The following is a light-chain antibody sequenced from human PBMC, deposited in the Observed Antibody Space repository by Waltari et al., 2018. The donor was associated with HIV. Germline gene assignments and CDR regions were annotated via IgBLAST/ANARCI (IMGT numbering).Light chain of an antibody. CDR3: MQAPERT. Sequence: DIVMTQFPLSLSVTPGEPASISCWSSQSVLHGNGYNYLDWYVQKPGQSPQLLIYLGSSRASGVPDRFSGRGSGTDFTLKISRVEAEDVGVYYCMQAPERTFGQGTKVEIK. CDR2: LGS. V-gene: IGKV2-28*01. J-gene: IGKJ1*01. CDR1: QSVLHGNGYNY.